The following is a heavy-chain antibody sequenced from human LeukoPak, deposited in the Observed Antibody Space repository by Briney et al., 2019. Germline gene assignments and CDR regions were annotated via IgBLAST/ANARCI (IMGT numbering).Heavy chain of an antibody. V-gene: IGHV1-18*01. CDR1: GYPFTFYG. CDR2: ITAYSGNT. J-gene: IGHJ6*03. Sequence: GASVKVSCKASGYPFTFYGLSWVRQAPGQGLEWMGWITAYSGNTNFAQKLQGRVTMTTDTSTSTAYMELRSLSSDDTAVYYCARVFWGGHYYYMDVWGKGTTVTVSS. D-gene: IGHD3-10*02. CDR3: ARVFWGGHYYYMDV.